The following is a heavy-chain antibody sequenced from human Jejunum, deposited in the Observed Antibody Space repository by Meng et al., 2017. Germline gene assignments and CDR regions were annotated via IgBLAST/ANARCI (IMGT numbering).Heavy chain of an antibody. J-gene: IGHJ4*02. Sequence: GEALKISCAASGFTFSEYWMNWVRQAPGEGMEWVANTNRDGIEKYYIDSVKGRFTISRDNAKKSLYLQMNSLTVEYTALYYGARWGQYCSGGTCYSKNDWGQGTLVTVSS. V-gene: IGHV3-7*01. D-gene: IGHD2-15*01. CDR2: TNRDGIEK. CDR1: GFTFSEYW. CDR3: ARWGQYCSGGTCYSKND.